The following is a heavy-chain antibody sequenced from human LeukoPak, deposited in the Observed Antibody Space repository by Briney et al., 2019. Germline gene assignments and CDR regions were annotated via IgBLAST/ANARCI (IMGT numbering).Heavy chain of an antibody. CDR1: GFIFSDYY. CDR3: ARRAGAYSHPYDY. J-gene: IGHJ4*02. V-gene: IGHV3-11*01. CDR2: ISSSGSTM. D-gene: IGHD4/OR15-4a*01. Sequence: GGSLRLSCAASGFIFSDYYMSWIRQAPGKGLERVSYISSSGSTMYYTDSVKGRFTISRDNAKDSLYLQMNSLRAEDTAVYYCARRAGAYSHPYDYWGQGTLVTVSS.